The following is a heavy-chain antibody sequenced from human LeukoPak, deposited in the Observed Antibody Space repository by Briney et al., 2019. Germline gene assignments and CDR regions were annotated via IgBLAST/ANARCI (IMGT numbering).Heavy chain of an antibody. D-gene: IGHD3-10*01. CDR2: IYYSGST. CDR3: ASLLRDYYGSVRTPSWFDP. CDR1: GGSISSGGYY. V-gene: IGHV4-31*03. Sequence: SETLSLTCTVSGGSISSGGYYWSWIRQHPGKGLEWIGYIYYSGSTYYNPSLKSRVTISVDTSKNQFSLKLSSVTAADTAVYYCASLLRDYYGSVRTPSWFDPWGQGTPVTVSS. J-gene: IGHJ5*02.